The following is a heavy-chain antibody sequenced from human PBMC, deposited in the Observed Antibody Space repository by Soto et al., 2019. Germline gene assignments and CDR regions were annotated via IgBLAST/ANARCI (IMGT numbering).Heavy chain of an antibody. V-gene: IGHV1-46*01. D-gene: IGHD3-10*01. CDR1: GYTFTTHY. J-gene: IGHJ4*02. Sequence: QVQLVQSGTEVKKPGASVNVSCKASGYTFTTHYMHWVRQAPGQGLEWMGIINPSGVRTTYALKFQGRVTMTSDTSTNTVYVELTSLRSEDTAIYFCARAGENYGSGTFSPPLRYYFNSWGQGTLVTVSS. CDR2: INPSGVRT. CDR3: ARAGENYGSGTFSPPLRYYFNS.